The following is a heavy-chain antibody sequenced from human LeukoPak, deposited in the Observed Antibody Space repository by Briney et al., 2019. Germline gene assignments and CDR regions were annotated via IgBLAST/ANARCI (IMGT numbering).Heavy chain of an antibody. CDR3: ARHTRGSYYYYYYMDV. D-gene: IGHD1-26*01. J-gene: IGHJ6*03. Sequence: GESLKISCKGSGYSFTSYWIGWVRQMPGKGLEWMGIIYPGDSDTRYSPSFQCQVTISADKSISTAYLQWSSLKASDTAMYYCARHTRGSYYYYYYMDVWGKGTTVTVSS. CDR2: IYPGDSDT. CDR1: GYSFTSYW. V-gene: IGHV5-51*01.